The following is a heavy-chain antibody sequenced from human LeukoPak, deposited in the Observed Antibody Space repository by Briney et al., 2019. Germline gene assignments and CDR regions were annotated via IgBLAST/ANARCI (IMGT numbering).Heavy chain of an antibody. V-gene: IGHV4-59*01. J-gene: IGHJ6*03. CDR1: GGSISSYY. Sequence: SETLSLTCTVSGGSISSYYWSWIRQPPGKGLEWIGYVYYSGSTNYNPSLESRVTISVDASKNHFSLKLSSVTAADTAVYYCARGIGNNRYYYYMDVRGKGTTVTVSS. D-gene: IGHD1-14*01. CDR2: VYYSGST. CDR3: ARGIGNNRYYYYMDV.